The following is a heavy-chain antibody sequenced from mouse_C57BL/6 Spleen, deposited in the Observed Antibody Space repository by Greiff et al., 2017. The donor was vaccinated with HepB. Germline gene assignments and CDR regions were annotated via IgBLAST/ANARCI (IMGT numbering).Heavy chain of an antibody. V-gene: IGHV1-4*01. CDR3: ARIYYGSSYDWYFDV. D-gene: IGHD1-1*01. Sequence: VQLQESGAELARPGASVKMSCKASGYTFTSYTMHWVKQRPGQGLEWIGYINPSSGYTKYNQKFKDKATLTADKSSSTAYMQLSSLTSEDSAVYYCARIYYGSSYDWYFDVWGTGTTVTVSS. CDR1: GYTFTSYT. J-gene: IGHJ1*03. CDR2: INPSSGYT.